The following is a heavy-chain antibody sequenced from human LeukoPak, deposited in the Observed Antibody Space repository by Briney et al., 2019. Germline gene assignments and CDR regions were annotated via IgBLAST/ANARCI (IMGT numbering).Heavy chain of an antibody. CDR1: GFSFNTYS. V-gene: IGHV3-21*01. D-gene: IGHD6-6*01. CDR2: ISISSTYI. Sequence: GGSLRLSCAASGFSFNTYSMNWVRQVPGKGLEWVSFISISSTYIYYADAVKGRFTISRDDAKNSLSLQMNSLRAEDTAVYYCARVASSSSPDYWGQGTLVTVSS. CDR3: ARVASSSSPDY. J-gene: IGHJ4*02.